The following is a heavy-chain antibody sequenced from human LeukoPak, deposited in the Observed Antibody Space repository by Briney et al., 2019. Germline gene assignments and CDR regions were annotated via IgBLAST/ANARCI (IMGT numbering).Heavy chain of an antibody. CDR2: IIPIFGTA. J-gene: IGHJ3*02. CDR3: ARGAYCSGGSCYRAEDAFDI. Sequence: ASVKVSCKASGGTFSSYAISWVRQAPGQGLEWMGGIIPIFGTANYAQKFQGRVTMTRNTSISTAYMELSSLRSEDTAVYYCARGAYCSGGSCYRAEDAFDIWGQGTMVTVSS. CDR1: GGTFSSYA. V-gene: IGHV1-69*05. D-gene: IGHD2-15*01.